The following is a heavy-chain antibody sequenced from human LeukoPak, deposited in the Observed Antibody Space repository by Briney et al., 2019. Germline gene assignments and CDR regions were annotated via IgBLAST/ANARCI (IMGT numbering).Heavy chain of an antibody. CDR3: AKSRFSCIGNNCYSPDY. Sequence: GRSLRLSCGASGLPFSSYAMHWVRQAPGKGLEWVALISYDGSNEHYADSVKGRFTISRDNSKNTLYLQVNSLRAEDTAVYYCAKSRFSCIGNNCYSPDYWGQGTLVTVSS. J-gene: IGHJ4*02. CDR2: ISYDGSNE. CDR1: GLPFSSYA. V-gene: IGHV3-30*18. D-gene: IGHD2-15*01.